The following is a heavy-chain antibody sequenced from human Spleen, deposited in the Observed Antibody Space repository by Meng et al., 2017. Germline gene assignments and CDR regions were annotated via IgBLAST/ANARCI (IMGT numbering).Heavy chain of an antibody. J-gene: IGHJ4*02. CDR2: INHSGST. D-gene: IGHD4-23*01. Sequence: QVQLQQWGAGLLKPSETLSLTCVVSGGSFSDYYWSWIRQPPGKGLEWIGEINHSGSTNYNPSLESRVTISVDTSKNQFSLKLSSVTAADTAVYYCARGPKFYGGNSGALGYWGQGTLVTVSS. CDR1: GGSFSDYY. CDR3: ARGPKFYGGNSGALGY. V-gene: IGHV4-34*01.